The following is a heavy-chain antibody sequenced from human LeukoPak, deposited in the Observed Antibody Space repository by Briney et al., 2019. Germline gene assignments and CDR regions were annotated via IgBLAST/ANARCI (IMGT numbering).Heavy chain of an antibody. Sequence: ASVKVPCKASGYTFSGYYLHWVRQAPGQGLEWMGWISPTSGGTNYAQKFQGRVTMTRDTSISTAYMELGRLRSDDTALYYCARDHDHSYDYWGQGTLVTVSS. J-gene: IGHJ4*02. CDR2: ISPTSGGT. CDR3: ARDHDHSYDY. D-gene: IGHD3-3*01. V-gene: IGHV1-2*02. CDR1: GYTFSGYY.